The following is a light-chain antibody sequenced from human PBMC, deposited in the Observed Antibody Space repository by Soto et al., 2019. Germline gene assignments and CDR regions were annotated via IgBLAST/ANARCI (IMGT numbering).Light chain of an antibody. Sequence: DIMMTQSPDSLAVSLGERPTINCKSSQSVLYSSNNKNYLTWYQQKPGQPPKMIIYWASTRESGVAARFSGSASGTDFTLTISSLQAEDVAVYYCQQYYNTPYTFGQGTKLEIK. CDR2: WAS. CDR1: QSVLYSSNNKNY. V-gene: IGKV4-1*01. J-gene: IGKJ2*01. CDR3: QQYYNTPYT.